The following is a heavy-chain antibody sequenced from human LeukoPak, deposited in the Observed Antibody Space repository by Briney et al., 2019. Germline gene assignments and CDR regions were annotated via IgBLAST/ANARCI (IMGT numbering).Heavy chain of an antibody. J-gene: IGHJ4*02. V-gene: IGHV4-34*01. D-gene: IGHD3-10*01. CDR2: INHSGST. CDR1: GGSFSGYY. CDR3: ARGKGLWFGELLLPFDY. Sequence: SETLSLTCAVYGGSFSGYYWSWIRQPPGKGLEWIGEINHSGSTNYNPSLKSRVTISVDTSKNQFSLKLSSATAADTAVYYCARGKGLWFGELLLPFDYWGQGTLVTVSS.